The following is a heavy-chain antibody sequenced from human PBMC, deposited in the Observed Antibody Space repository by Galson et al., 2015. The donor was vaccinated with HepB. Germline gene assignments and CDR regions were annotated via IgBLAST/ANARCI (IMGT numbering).Heavy chain of an antibody. D-gene: IGHD3-16*01. CDR3: ARGRGSRAYYDYYMDV. CDR2: SNGGETNR. CDR1: GFPFSDYW. V-gene: IGHV3-74*01. J-gene: IGHJ6*03. Sequence: SLRLSCAASGFPFSDYWMHWVRQVPGKGLVWVSNSNGGETNRRYADSVKGRFTISRDNAKNTVYPQMDSLRAEDTAVYYCARGRGSRAYYDYYMDVWGKGATVTVSS.